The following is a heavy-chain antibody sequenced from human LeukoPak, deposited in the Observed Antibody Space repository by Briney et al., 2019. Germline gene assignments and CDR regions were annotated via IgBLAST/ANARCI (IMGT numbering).Heavy chain of an antibody. CDR1: GFTFSDYY. CDR2: VYYSGVS. Sequence: LRLSCAASGFTFSDYYMSWIRQPPGKGLEWIAYVYYSGVSSYNPSLKSRSPISIDTSKNQFSLNLTSVTAADTAVYYCARLSLHCSGGSCYRGAFDSWGQGTLVTVSS. CDR3: ARLSLHCSGGSCYRGAFDS. D-gene: IGHD2-15*01. J-gene: IGHJ4*02. V-gene: IGHV4-59*08.